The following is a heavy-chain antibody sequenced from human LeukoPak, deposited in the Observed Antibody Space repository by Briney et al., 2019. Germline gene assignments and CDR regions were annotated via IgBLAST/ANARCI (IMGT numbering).Heavy chain of an antibody. D-gene: IGHD4-17*01. Sequence: ASVKVSCKVSGYTLTELSMHWVRQAPGKGVEWMGGFDPEDGETIYAQKFQGRVTMTEDTSTDTAYMELSSLRSEDTAVYYCATDHPTTVTTALDYWGQGTLVTVSS. CDR1: GYTLTELS. CDR2: FDPEDGET. CDR3: ATDHPTTVTTALDY. V-gene: IGHV1-24*01. J-gene: IGHJ4*02.